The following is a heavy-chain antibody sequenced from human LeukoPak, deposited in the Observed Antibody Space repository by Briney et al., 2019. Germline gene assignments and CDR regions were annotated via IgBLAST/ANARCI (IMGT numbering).Heavy chain of an antibody. CDR3: ARDRRGSGWYSVPYYYYYGMDV. CDR2: INAGNGNT. V-gene: IGHV1-3*01. J-gene: IGHJ6*02. CDR1: GYTFTSYA. D-gene: IGHD6-19*01. Sequence: ASVKVSCKASGYTFTSYAMHWVRQAPEQRLEWMGWINAGNGNTKYSQKFQGRVTITRDTSASTAYMELSSLRSEDTAVYYCARDRRGSGWYSVPYYYYYGMDVWGQGTTVTVSS.